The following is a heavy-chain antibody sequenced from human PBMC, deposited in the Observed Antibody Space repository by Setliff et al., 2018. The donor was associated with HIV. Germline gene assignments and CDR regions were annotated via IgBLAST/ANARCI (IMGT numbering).Heavy chain of an antibody. J-gene: IGHJ6*02. CDR1: GGTFSSYA. Sequence: RASVKVSCKASGGTFSSYAISWVRQAPGQGLEWMGGIIPIFGTANYAQKFQGRVTITADESTSTAYMELSSLRSEDTAVYYCARDGCSSTSCYGVYYYYGMDVWGQGTTVTVS. CDR3: ARDGCSSTSCYGVYYYYGMDV. V-gene: IGHV1-69*13. D-gene: IGHD2-2*01. CDR2: IIPIFGTA.